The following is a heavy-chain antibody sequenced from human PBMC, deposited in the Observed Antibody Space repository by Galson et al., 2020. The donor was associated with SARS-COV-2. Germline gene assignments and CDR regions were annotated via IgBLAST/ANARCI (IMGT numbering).Heavy chain of an antibody. Sequence: GESLKLSCAASGFTVSSNYMSWVRQAPGKGLEWVSVIYSGGSTYYADSVKGRFTISRDNSKNTLYLQMNSLRAEDTAVYYCARTPPEDIVVVPAAIHWYFDLWGRGTLVTVSS. CDR2: IYSGGST. J-gene: IGHJ2*01. V-gene: IGHV3-53*01. D-gene: IGHD2-2*01. CDR1: GFTVSSNY. CDR3: ARTPPEDIVVVPAAIHWYFDL.